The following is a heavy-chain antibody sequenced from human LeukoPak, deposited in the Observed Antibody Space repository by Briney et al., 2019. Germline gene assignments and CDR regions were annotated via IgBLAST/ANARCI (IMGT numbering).Heavy chain of an antibody. CDR1: GGTFSSYA. Sequence: ASVKVSCKASGGTFSSYAISWVRQAPGQGLEWMGRIIPILGIANYAQKLQGRVTMTTDTSTSTAYMELRSLRSDDTAVYYCARGRSIAVAGSPSADYWGQGTLVTVSS. CDR3: ARGRSIAVAGSPSADY. V-gene: IGHV1-69*04. D-gene: IGHD6-19*01. CDR2: IIPILGIA. J-gene: IGHJ4*02.